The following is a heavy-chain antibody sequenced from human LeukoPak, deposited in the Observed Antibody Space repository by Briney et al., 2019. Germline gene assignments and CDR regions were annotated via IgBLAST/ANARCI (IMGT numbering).Heavy chain of an antibody. J-gene: IGHJ5*02. CDR1: GDSVSNKNAA. Sequence: SQTLSLTCAVSGDSVSNKNAAWNWSRQSPSRGLEWLGRTYYSSEWHTDYAFSVKGRIPINADASKNQFSLQLGYVTPEDTAVYYCASGWALSWGQGTLITVSS. CDR3: ASGWALS. V-gene: IGHV6-1*01. D-gene: IGHD1-26*01. CDR2: TYYSSEWHT.